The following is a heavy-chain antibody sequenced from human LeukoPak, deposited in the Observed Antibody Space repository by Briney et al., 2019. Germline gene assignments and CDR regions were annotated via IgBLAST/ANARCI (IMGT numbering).Heavy chain of an antibody. CDR3: ARAPYSSSWYGYYYYYYMDV. CDR2: IYHSGRT. Sequence: PSETLSLTCTVSGYSISSGYYWGWIRQPPGKGLEWIGSIYHSGRTFYNPSLKSRVTISVDTSKNQFSLKVTSVTAADTAVYYCARAPYSSSWYGYYYYYYMDVWGKGTTVTVSS. CDR1: GYSISSGYY. D-gene: IGHD6-13*01. V-gene: IGHV4-38-2*02. J-gene: IGHJ6*03.